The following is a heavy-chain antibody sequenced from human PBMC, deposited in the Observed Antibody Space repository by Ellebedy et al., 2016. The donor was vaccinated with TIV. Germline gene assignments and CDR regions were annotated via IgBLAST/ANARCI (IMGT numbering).Heavy chain of an antibody. V-gene: IGHV5-51*01. J-gene: IGHJ4*02. Sequence: KVSXXGSGYSFTSYWISWVRQMPGKGLEWMGIIYPGDSDTRYSPSFQGQVTISADKSISTAYLQWSSLKASDTAMYYCARQGSSPFDYWGQGTLVTVSS. CDR3: ARQGSSPFDY. CDR1: GYSFTSYW. CDR2: IYPGDSDT.